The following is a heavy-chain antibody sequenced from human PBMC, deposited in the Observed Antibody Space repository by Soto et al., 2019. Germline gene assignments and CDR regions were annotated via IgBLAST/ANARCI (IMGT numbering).Heavy chain of an antibody. Sequence: QVQLVQSGAEVKKPGSSVKVSCKASGGTFSSYTISWVRQAPGQGREWMGRIIPILGIANYAQKFQGRVTITADKSTSTAYMELSSLRSEDTAVYYCARSCSGGSCYSDYYYYYMDVWGKGTTGTVSS. V-gene: IGHV1-69*02. CDR2: IIPILGIA. J-gene: IGHJ6*03. CDR3: ARSCSGGSCYSDYYYYYMDV. CDR1: GGTFSSYT. D-gene: IGHD2-15*01.